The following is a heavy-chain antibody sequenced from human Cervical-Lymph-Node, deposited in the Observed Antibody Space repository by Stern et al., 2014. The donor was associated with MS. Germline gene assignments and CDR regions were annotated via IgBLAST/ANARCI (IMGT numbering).Heavy chain of an antibody. CDR2: SHPANDNT. CDR3: VKGSVGSGSSS. Sequence: QVQLVQSGAEVKKPGASVKVSCEASGYTFSRYPLHWVRQAPGQRPEWMGWSHPANDNTQKSQKLEDRVTITRDSSTSTAYMELTSLRSEDTAVYFCVKGSVGSGSSSWGQGTLVTVSS. D-gene: IGHD3-10*01. J-gene: IGHJ4*02. V-gene: IGHV1-3*01. CDR1: GYTFSRYP.